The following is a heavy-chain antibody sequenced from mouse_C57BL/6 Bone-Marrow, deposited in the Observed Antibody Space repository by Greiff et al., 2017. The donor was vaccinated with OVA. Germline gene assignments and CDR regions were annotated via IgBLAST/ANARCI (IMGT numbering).Heavy chain of an antibody. V-gene: IGHV5-12*01. CDR3: ARHLAY. CDR2: ISNGGGST. CDR1: GFTFSDYY. J-gene: IGHJ3*01. Sequence: EVKLVESGGGLVQPGGSLKLSCAASGFTFSDYYMYWVRQTPEKRLEWVAYISNGGGSTYYPDTVKGRFTISRDNAKITLYLQMSRLKSEDTAMYYCARHLAYWGQGTLVTVSA.